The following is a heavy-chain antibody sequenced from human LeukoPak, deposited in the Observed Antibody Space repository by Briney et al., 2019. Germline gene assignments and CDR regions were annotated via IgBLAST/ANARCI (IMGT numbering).Heavy chain of an antibody. CDR3: ARGDVYVWGSYRYRTPFDY. J-gene: IGHJ4*02. CDR1: GGSISSSRYY. D-gene: IGHD3-16*02. CDR2: IYYSGST. V-gene: IGHV4-39*07. Sequence: SETLSLTCSVSGGSISSSRYYWGWIRQPPGKGLEWIGSIYYSGSTNYNPSLKSRVTISVDTSKNQFSLKLSSVTAADTAVYYCARGDVYVWGSYRYRTPFDYWGQGTLVTVSS.